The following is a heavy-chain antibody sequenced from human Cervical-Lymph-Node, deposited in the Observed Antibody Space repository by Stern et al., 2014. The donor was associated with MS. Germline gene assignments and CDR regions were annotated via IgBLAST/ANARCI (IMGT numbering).Heavy chain of an antibody. J-gene: IGHJ6*02. CDR3: ARASTTANNYYDGVDV. D-gene: IGHD1-1*01. CDR2: INPNNGGT. V-gene: IGHV1-2*04. CDR1: GYTFTDYY. Sequence: QVQLVQSGAEVKNPGASVKVSCKASGYTFTDYYMQWMRQAPGQGLEWMGWINPNNGGTKAAQKFQGWVTMTRDTSTSTAYMELSRLRSDDTAIYCCARASTTANNYYDGVDVWGQGTTVTVTS.